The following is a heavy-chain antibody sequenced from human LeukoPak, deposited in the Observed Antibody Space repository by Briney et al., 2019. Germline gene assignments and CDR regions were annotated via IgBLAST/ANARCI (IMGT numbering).Heavy chain of an antibody. CDR2: ISSGSSYI. Sequence: GGSLRLSCAASGFTFSSYSMNWVRQAPGKGLEWVSSISSGSSYIYYADSVKGRFTISRENAKNSLYLQMDSLRAEDTAVHYCARLTGYYGDYWGQGTLVTVSS. CDR1: GFTFSSYS. V-gene: IGHV3-21*01. J-gene: IGHJ4*02. D-gene: IGHD3-10*01. CDR3: ARLTGYYGDY.